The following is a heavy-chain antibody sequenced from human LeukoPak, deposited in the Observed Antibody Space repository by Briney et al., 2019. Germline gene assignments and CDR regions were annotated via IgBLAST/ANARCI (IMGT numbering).Heavy chain of an antibody. V-gene: IGHV1-2*02. J-gene: IGHJ4*02. Sequence: ASVKVSCMTSGYTFTGYYLHWVRQAPGQGLEWMGWINPNSGDTHYAQNFQGRVTMTRDTSISTADMELSRLRSDDTAVYYCVSGLSTSRYFDWSYFDYWGQGTLVTVSS. CDR3: VSGLSTSRYFDWSYFDY. CDR2: INPNSGDT. D-gene: IGHD3-9*01. CDR1: GYTFTGYY.